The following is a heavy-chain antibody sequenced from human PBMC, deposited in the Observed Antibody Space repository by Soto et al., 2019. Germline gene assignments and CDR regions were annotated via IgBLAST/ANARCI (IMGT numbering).Heavy chain of an antibody. J-gene: IGHJ6*02. CDR2: IRSKAYGGTT. Sequence: GGSLRLSCTASGFTFGDYAMSWFRQAPGKGLEWVGFIRSKAYGGTTEYAASVKGRFTISRDDSKSIAYLQMNSLKTEDTAVYYCTRDVLEWLLSNYYYYGMDVWGQGTTVTVSS. CDR1: GFTFGDYA. V-gene: IGHV3-49*03. CDR3: TRDVLEWLLSNYYYYGMDV. D-gene: IGHD3-3*01.